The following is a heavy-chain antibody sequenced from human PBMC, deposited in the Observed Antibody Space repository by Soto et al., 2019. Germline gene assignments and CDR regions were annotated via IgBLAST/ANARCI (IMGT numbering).Heavy chain of an antibody. CDR2: IYSSGTT. V-gene: IGHV4-30-4*01. Sequence: QVQLQESGPGLVKPSQTLSLTCIVSGGSISSDDHYWSWIRQPPGKRLEWIGYIYSSGTTHSNPSLKILLFISLDTSKTQFSLQLTSVTAAHTAVYYCATVRSRWNIDYWGQGALVTVSS. D-gene: IGHD6-13*01. CDR1: GGSISSDDHY. J-gene: IGHJ4*02. CDR3: ATVRSRWNIDY.